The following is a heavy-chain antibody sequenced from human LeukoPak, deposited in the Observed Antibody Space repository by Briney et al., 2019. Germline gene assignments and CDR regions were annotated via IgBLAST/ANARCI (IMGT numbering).Heavy chain of an antibody. V-gene: IGHV1-69*04. Sequence: SVKVSCKASGGTFSSYAISWVRQAPGQGLEWMGRIIPILGIANYAQKFQGRVTITAVKSTSTAYMELSSLRSEDTAVYYCARELLGAAAADYWGQGTLVTVSS. CDR2: IIPILGIA. D-gene: IGHD6-13*01. J-gene: IGHJ4*02. CDR1: GGTFSSYA. CDR3: ARELLGAAAADY.